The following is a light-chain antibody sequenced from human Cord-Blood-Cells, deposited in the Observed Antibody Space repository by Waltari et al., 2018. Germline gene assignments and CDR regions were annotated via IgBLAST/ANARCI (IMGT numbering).Light chain of an antibody. CDR1: TSAGRSSNL. CDR2: EGS. V-gene: IGLV2-23*01. J-gene: IGLJ2*01. Sequence: SALTQPASVSGSPGQSITIPCAGTTSAGRSSNLGAGYQQHPGQAPQPMGYEGSKRPSGGPNRFSGSKSGTTASLTITGLQAEDEADYYCCSYAGSSTDVVFGGGTKLTVL. CDR3: CSYAGSSTDVV.